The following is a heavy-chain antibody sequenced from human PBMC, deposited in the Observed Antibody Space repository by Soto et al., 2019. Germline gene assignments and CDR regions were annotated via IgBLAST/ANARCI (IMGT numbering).Heavy chain of an antibody. V-gene: IGHV4-30-4*01. CDR1: CGSISSGDYY. D-gene: IGHD3-22*01. J-gene: IGHJ3*02. Sequence: SETLSLTCTVSCGSISSGDYYWSWIRQPPGKGLEWIGYIYYSGSTYYNPSLKSRVTISVDTSKNQFSLKLSSVTAADTAVYYCARVVERNYYDRLDAFDIWGQGTMVTVSS. CDR3: ARVVERNYYDRLDAFDI. CDR2: IYYSGST.